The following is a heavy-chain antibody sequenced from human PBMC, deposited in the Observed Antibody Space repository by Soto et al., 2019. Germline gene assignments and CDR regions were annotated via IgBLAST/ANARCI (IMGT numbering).Heavy chain of an antibody. J-gene: IGHJ4*02. Sequence: SETLSLTCAVYGGSFSGYYWSWIRQPPGKGLEWIGEINHSGSTNYNPSLKSRVTISVDTSKNQFSLKLSSVTAADTAVYYCARGSERQLVPNYYFDYWGQGTLVNVAS. CDR1: GGSFSGYY. CDR2: INHSGST. V-gene: IGHV4-34*01. D-gene: IGHD6-6*01. CDR3: ARGSERQLVPNYYFDY.